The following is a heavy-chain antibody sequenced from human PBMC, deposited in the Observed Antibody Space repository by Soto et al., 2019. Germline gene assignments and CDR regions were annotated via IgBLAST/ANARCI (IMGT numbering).Heavy chain of an antibody. CDR1: GYTFTSYY. CDR3: ARAGVERATTSAWSY. CDR2: INPSGGST. Sequence: ASVKVSCKASGYTFTSYYMHWVRQAPGQGLEWMGIINPSGGSTSYAQKFQGRVTMTRDTSTSTVYMELSSLRSEDTAVYYCARAGVERATTSAWSYWGRGTLVTVAS. J-gene: IGHJ4*02. V-gene: IGHV1-46*01. D-gene: IGHD3-3*01.